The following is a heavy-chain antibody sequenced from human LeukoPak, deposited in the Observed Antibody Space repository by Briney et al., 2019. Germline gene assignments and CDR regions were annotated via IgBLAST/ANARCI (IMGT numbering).Heavy chain of an antibody. CDR2: IYYSGST. D-gene: IGHD3-3*01. CDR1: GGSISSYY. CDR3: ARGKPPFNDFWSGYRYYYGMDV. V-gene: IGHV4-59*01. J-gene: IGHJ6*02. Sequence: SETLSLTCTVSGGSISSYYWSWIRQPPGKGLEWIGYIYYSGSTNYNPSPKSRVTISVDTSKNQFSLKLSSVTAADTAVYYCARGKPPFNDFWSGYRYYYGMDVWGQGTTVTVSS.